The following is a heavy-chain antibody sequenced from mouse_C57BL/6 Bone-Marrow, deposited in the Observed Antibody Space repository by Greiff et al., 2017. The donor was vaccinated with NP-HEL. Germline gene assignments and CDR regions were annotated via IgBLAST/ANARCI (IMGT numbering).Heavy chain of an antibody. J-gene: IGHJ4*01. Sequence: VQMQQVGAELVRPGASVKLSCKASGYTFTDYYINWVKQRPGQGLEWIARIYPGSGNTYYNEKFKGKATLTAEKSSSTAYMQLSSLTSEDSAVYFCARGLLRSYYYAMDYWGQGTSVTVSS. V-gene: IGHV1-76*01. CDR1: GYTFTDYY. D-gene: IGHD1-1*01. CDR2: IYPGSGNT. CDR3: ARGLLRSYYYAMDY.